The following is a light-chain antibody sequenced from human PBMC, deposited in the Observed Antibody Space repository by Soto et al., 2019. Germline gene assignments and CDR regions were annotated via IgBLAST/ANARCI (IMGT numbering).Light chain of an antibody. CDR3: QHYNPYSGP. CDR1: QDVSSSY. CDR2: GAS. Sequence: EIVLTQSPGTLSLSPGERATLSCRASQDVSSSYLAWYQQKLGQAPRLLMYGASTRATGIPARFSGSGSGTEFTLTITSLQPDDFATYYCQHYNPYSGPFGQGTKVDIK. V-gene: IGKV3-20*01. J-gene: IGKJ1*01.